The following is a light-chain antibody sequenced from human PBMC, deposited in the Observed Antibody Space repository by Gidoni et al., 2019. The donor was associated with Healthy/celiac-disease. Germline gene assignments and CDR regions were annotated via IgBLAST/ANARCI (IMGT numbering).Light chain of an antibody. V-gene: IGKV2-28*01. CDR2: LGS. CDR1: QSLLHSKGYNY. J-gene: IGKJ3*01. CDR3: MQALQTPRT. Sequence: DIVMTQFPLSLPVTPGEPASISCMSSQSLLHSKGYNYFAWYLQKPGQSPQLLIYLGSNRAAGVPDRFSGSGSGTDFTLKISKLEAEDVGVYYCMQALQTPRTFGPGTKVDIK.